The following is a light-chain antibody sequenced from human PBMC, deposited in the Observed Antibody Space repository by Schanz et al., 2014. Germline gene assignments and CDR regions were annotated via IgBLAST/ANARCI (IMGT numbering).Light chain of an antibody. Sequence: QSALTQPASVSGSPGQSITISCTGTSSDVGGYNYVSWYQQHPGKAPKLMIYDVSNRPSGVSSRFSGSKSGNTASLTISGLQAEDEADYYCSSYTSSDNLVFGGGTKLTVL. J-gene: IGLJ3*02. CDR2: DVS. V-gene: IGLV2-14*01. CDR1: SSDVGGYNY. CDR3: SSYTSSDNLV.